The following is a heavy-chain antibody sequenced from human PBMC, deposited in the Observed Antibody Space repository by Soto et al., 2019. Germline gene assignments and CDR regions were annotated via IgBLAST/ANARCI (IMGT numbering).Heavy chain of an antibody. CDR1: GGSISEKY. CDR3: VASLAASGLNWLDP. D-gene: IGHD6-13*01. CDR2: IFANGPT. J-gene: IGHJ5*02. V-gene: IGHV4-4*07. Sequence: SETLSLTCIVSGGSISEKYWNWVRQPPGKGLEWIGLIFANGPTDYNPSLKSRVTMSVDASKNQFSLRLTSMTAADTAVYYCVASLAASGLNWLDPWGRGTLVTVSS.